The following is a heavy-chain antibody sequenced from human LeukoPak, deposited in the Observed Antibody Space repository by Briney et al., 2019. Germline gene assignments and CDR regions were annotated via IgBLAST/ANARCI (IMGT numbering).Heavy chain of an antibody. D-gene: IGHD3-10*01. Sequence: PGGSLRLACAVSGFTFSSYAMSSGHQAPGKGLEWVSAITDSGGSTYYADSVKGRFTISRDNSKNTLYLQMNSLRAGDTAVYYCAKAHIGSGSIYYFDYWGQGTLVTVSS. CDR1: GFTFSSYA. V-gene: IGHV3-23*01. CDR3: AKAHIGSGSIYYFDY. J-gene: IGHJ4*02. CDR2: ITDSGGST.